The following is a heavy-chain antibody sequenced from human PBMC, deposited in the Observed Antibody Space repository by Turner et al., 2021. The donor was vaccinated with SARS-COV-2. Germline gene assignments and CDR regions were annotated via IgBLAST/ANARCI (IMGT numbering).Heavy chain of an antibody. Sequence: QVLLQASGPGLVKPSETLSLTCTVSGGSISSYYWAWIRQPPGKRLEWIGYIYYRGSTNYNPSLKSLVTISVDTSKNQFSLKLTSVTAADTAVYFCARELTNNWFDPWGQGTLVTVSS. CDR3: ARELTNNWFDP. CDR1: GGSISSYY. CDR2: IYYRGST. D-gene: IGHD3-10*01. J-gene: IGHJ5*02. V-gene: IGHV4-59*01.